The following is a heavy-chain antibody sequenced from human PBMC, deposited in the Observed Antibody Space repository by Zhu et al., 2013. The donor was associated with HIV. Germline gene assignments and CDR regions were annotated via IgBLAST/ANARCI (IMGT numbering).Heavy chain of an antibody. CDR3: AREHIVLMVYAIPAEYYYYGMDV. CDR1: GYTFTSYY. D-gene: IGHD2-8*01. Sequence: QVQLVQSGAEVKKPGASVKVSCKASGYTFTSYYMHWVRQAPGQGLEWMGIINPSGGSTSYAQKFQGRVTMTRDTSTSTVYMELSSLRSEDTAVYYCAREHIVLMVYAIPAEYYYYGMDVWGQGTTVTVSS. V-gene: IGHV1-46*01. J-gene: IGHJ6*02. CDR2: INPSGGST.